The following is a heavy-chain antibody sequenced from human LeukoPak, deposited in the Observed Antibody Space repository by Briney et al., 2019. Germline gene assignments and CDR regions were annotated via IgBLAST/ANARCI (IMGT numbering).Heavy chain of an antibody. CDR1: GFTFSSYS. CDR3: AKDMSLGYYGMDV. Sequence: PGGSLRLSCAASGFTFSSYSVNWVRQAPGKGLEWVSYITSSSSTMFYADSVKGRFTISRDNAKNSLYLQMNSLRAEDTALYYCAKDMSLGYYGMDVWGQGTTVTVSS. J-gene: IGHJ6*02. V-gene: IGHV3-48*04. CDR2: ITSSSSTM. D-gene: IGHD3-10*02.